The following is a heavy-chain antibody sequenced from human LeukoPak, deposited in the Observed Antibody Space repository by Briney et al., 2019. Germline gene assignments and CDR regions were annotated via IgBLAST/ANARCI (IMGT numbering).Heavy chain of an antibody. J-gene: IGHJ4*02. CDR2: INSDGSWT. CDR3: VSFYETY. V-gene: IGHV3-74*01. CDR1: GNYW. D-gene: IGHD2/OR15-2a*01. Sequence: GGSLRLSCAASGNYWMHWVRQVPGKGLVWVSHINSDGSWTSYADSVKGRFTISKDNAKDTVYLQMNSLRAEDTAVYYCVSFYETYWGRGTLVTVSS.